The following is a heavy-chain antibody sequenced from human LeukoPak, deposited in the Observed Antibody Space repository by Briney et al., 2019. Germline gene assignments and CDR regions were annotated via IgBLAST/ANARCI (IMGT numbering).Heavy chain of an antibody. Sequence: PGGSLRLSCAASGFTFTNYAMTWVRQTPGKGLEWVSGVVGSGGSTYSADSVKGRFTVSRDNSKNTLYLQMNSLRVEDTAIYYCAKVHSSGWVFDYCGQGALVTVSS. J-gene: IGHJ4*02. V-gene: IGHV3-23*01. CDR1: GFTFTNYA. D-gene: IGHD6-19*01. CDR3: AKVHSSGWVFDY. CDR2: VVGSGGST.